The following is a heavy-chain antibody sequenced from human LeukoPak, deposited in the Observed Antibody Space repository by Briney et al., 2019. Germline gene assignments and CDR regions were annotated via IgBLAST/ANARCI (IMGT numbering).Heavy chain of an antibody. CDR2: INYDVRSR. CDR3: VRGAGPGTPFD. CDR1: GFTFSLSW. Sequence: GGSLRLSCAAPGFTFSLSWMHWVRQAPGEGLEWVSSINYDVRSRTYADSVKGRVTISRDNAENTLFLQMNSLRVEDSAIYSCVRGAGPGTPFDWGQGILVTVSS. J-gene: IGHJ1*01. V-gene: IGHV3-74*01. D-gene: IGHD1-1*01.